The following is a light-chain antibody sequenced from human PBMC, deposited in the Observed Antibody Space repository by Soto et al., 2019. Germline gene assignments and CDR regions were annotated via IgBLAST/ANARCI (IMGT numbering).Light chain of an antibody. Sequence: DIQMTQSPSTLSASVGDTVTTTFRASQTISRWLAWYQQKPGKAPRLLIYTASTLESGVPSRFSASGSGTEFTLTISSLHPDDFATYYCQEYNNYWTFGQGTKVDIK. CDR3: QEYNNYWT. CDR1: QTISRW. J-gene: IGKJ1*01. CDR2: TAS. V-gene: IGKV1-5*01.